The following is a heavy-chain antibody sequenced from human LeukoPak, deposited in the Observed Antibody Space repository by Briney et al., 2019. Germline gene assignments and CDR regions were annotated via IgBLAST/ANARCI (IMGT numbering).Heavy chain of an antibody. D-gene: IGHD5-18*01. CDR3: AREVFDDYSYQINYFDY. CDR2: INPNSGGT. CDR1: GYTFTGYY. V-gene: IGHV1-2*02. J-gene: IGHJ4*02. Sequence: GASVKVSCKASGYTFTGYYMNWVRQAPGQGLEWMGWINPNSGGTNYAQKFQGRVTMTRDTSISTAYMELSRLRSDDTAVYYCAREVFDDYSYQINYFDYWGQGTLVTVSS.